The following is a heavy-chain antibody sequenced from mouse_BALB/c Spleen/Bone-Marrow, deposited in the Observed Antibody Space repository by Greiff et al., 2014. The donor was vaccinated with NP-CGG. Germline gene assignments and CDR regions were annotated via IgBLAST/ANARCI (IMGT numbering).Heavy chain of an antibody. CDR3: ARESYGNWFAY. Sequence: QVQLQQSGAELARPGASVKMSCKASGYTFTSYTMHWVKQRPGQGLEWIAYINPSSGYTNYNQKFKDKATLTADKSSSTAYMQLSSLTSEDSAVYYCARESYGNWFAYWGQGTLVTVSA. CDR2: INPSSGYT. J-gene: IGHJ3*01. D-gene: IGHD2-1*01. V-gene: IGHV1-4*01. CDR1: GYTFTSYT.